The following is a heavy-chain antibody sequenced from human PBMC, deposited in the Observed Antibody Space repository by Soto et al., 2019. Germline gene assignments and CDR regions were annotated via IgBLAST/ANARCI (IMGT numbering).Heavy chain of an antibody. J-gene: IGHJ4*02. Sequence: GGSLRLSCAASGFTFSSYGMHWVRQAPGKGLEWVAVIWYDGSNKYYADSVKGRFTISRDNSKNTLYLQMNSLRAEDTAVYYCAREFGVACYYDYIWGSYRYLDYWGQGTLVTVSS. V-gene: IGHV3-33*01. CDR2: IWYDGSNK. D-gene: IGHD3-16*02. CDR1: GFTFSSYG. CDR3: AREFGVACYYDYIWGSYRYLDY.